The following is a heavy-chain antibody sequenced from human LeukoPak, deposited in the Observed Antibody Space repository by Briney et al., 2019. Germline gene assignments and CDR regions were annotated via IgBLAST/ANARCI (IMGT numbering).Heavy chain of an antibody. CDR2: LDYSGSP. CDR1: GGSISNYY. CDR3: ARHGGSWTFDY. Sequence: PWETLTLTCTVSGGSISNYYWSWIRLPPGKGLEWIGFLDYSGSPNYNPYVKSRLAVSVDTSKNQFSLKLTSVTAADTAVYYCARHGGSWTFDYWGRGTLVTVSS. J-gene: IGHJ4*02. D-gene: IGHD6-13*01. V-gene: IGHV4-59*08.